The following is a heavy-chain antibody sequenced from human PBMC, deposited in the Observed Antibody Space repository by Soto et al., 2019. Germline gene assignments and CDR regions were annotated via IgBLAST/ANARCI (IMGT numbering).Heavy chain of an antibody. D-gene: IGHD3-22*01. Sequence: QVQLQESGPGLVKPSGTLSLTCAVSGGSISSSNWWSWVRQPPGKGLEWIGEIYHSGSTNYNPSLKSRVTISVEKSKNQFSLKLSSVTAADTAVYYCARSPDSSGYYPRWYYYGMDVWGQGTTVTVSS. CDR3: ARSPDSSGYYPRWYYYGMDV. CDR2: IYHSGST. V-gene: IGHV4-4*02. J-gene: IGHJ6*02. CDR1: GGSISSSNW.